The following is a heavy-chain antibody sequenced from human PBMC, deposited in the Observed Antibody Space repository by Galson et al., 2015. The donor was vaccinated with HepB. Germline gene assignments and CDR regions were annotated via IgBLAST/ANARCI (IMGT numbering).Heavy chain of an antibody. V-gene: IGHV3-53*01. CDR2: LHTSGHT. Sequence: LRLSCAVSGFSVSSDYMAWVRQAPGKGLEWVSILHTSGHTYYADSVKGRFTISSDNSKNTLYLQMNSLRVEDTAVYYCARHDWFEPWGQGTLVTVSS. CDR1: GFSVSSDY. CDR3: ARHDWFEP. J-gene: IGHJ5*02.